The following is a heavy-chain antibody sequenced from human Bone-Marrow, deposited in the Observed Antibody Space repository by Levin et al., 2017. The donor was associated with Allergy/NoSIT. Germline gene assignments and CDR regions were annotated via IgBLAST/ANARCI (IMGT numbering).Heavy chain of an antibody. CDR1: GFTVSSNY. CDR2: IYSGGST. Sequence: GESLKISCAASGFTVSSNYMSWVRQAPGKGLEWVSVIYSGGSTYYADSVKGRFTISRDNSKNTLYLQMNSLRAEDTAVYYCARAQYYYEPFDYWGQGTLVTVSS. J-gene: IGHJ4*02. CDR3: ARAQYYYEPFDY. D-gene: IGHD3-22*01. V-gene: IGHV3-53*01.